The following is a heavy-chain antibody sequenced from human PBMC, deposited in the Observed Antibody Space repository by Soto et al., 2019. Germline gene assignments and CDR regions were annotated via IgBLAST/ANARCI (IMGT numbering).Heavy chain of an antibody. D-gene: IGHD1-26*01. CDR2: INHSGSS. V-gene: IGHV4-34*01. J-gene: IGHJ4*02. CDR1: VGSFSGYI. CDR3: TRGLFSGSSYSGSWYYFDS. Sequence: PSETLSLTCAVSVGSFSGYIWTWIRQTPGKGLQWIGQINHSGSSIYNPSLKNRVTISTMSNNKFSLELSSVTAADTAVYYCTRGLFSGSSYSGSWYYFDSWGQGTMVTSPQ.